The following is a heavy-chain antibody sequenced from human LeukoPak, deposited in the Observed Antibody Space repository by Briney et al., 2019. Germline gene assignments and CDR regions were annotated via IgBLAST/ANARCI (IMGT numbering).Heavy chain of an antibody. D-gene: IGHD1-26*01. CDR2: IKGDQSTT. V-gene: IGHV3-74*01. CDR1: GFTFSRHW. CDR3: AKDVGATSP. Sequence: PGGSLRLSCAASGFTFSRHWMHWVRQAPGKGLVWVSRIKGDQSTTNYADSVKGRFTISRDNAKNTLYLQMNSLRAEDTAVYYCAKDVGATSPWGQGTMVTVSS. J-gene: IGHJ3*01.